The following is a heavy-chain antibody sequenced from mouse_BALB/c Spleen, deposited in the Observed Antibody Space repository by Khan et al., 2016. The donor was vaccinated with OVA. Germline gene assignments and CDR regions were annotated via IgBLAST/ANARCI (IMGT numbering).Heavy chain of an antibody. Sequence: QVQLKESGPGLVAPSQSLSITCTISGFSLTNYGVHWVRLPPGKGLEWLVVIWSDGSTTYNSALKSRLSISKDNSNSQVFLKMNSLQTDDTAMYYCARQPYYHYYVMDYWGQGTSVTVSS. J-gene: IGHJ4*01. D-gene: IGHD2-10*01. V-gene: IGHV2-6-1*01. CDR2: IWSDGST. CDR1: GFSLTNYG. CDR3: ARQPYYHYYVMDY.